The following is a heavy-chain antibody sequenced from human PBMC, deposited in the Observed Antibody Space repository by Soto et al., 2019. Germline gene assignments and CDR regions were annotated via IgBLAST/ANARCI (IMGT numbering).Heavy chain of an antibody. Sequence: QITLKESGPTLVKPTQTLTLTCTFSGFSLSSPAVGVNWIRQPPGKALEWLALIYWDDDKQYSPSLRSRLTITKDPSKTQVLLTMTNVDPVDTATYYCAHGSGWLSDYWGQGTLVTVSS. CDR1: GFSLSSPAVG. CDR3: AHGSGWLSDY. V-gene: IGHV2-5*02. CDR2: IYWDDDK. D-gene: IGHD6-19*01. J-gene: IGHJ4*02.